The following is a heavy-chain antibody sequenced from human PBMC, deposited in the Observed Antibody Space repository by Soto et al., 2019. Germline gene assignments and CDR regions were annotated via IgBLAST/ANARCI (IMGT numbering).Heavy chain of an antibody. CDR2: IWYDGSNK. Sequence: QVQLVESGGGVVQPGRSLRLSCAASGFTFSSYGMHWVRQAPGKGLEWVAVIWYDGSNKYYADSVKGRFTISRDNSKNTLYLQMNSLRAEDTAVYYCARDSDYCDYVGYYYYMDVWGKGTTVTVSS. J-gene: IGHJ6*03. D-gene: IGHD4-17*01. V-gene: IGHV3-33*01. CDR3: ARDSDYCDYVGYYYYMDV. CDR1: GFTFSSYG.